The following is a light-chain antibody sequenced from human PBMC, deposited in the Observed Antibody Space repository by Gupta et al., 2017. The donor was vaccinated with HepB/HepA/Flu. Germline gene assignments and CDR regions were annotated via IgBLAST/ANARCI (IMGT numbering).Light chain of an antibody. CDR1: SGSVSTNYY. Sequence: QTVVTRAPSFSVSPGGTVTLTCGLSSGSVSTNYYPSWYQQTPGQAPRTLIYNTDTRSSGVPDRFSGSILGNKAALTITGAQADDESNYYCVLYMVGGSWVFGGGTKLTVL. J-gene: IGLJ3*02. CDR2: NTD. CDR3: VLYMVGGSWV. V-gene: IGLV8-61*01.